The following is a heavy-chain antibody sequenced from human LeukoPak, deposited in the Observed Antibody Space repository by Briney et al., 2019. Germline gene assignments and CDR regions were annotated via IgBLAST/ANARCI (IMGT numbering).Heavy chain of an antibody. CDR1: GGSISSSSYY. D-gene: IGHD4/OR15-4a*01. CDR2: IYYSGST. Sequence: SETLSLTCTVSGGSISSSSYYWGWIRQPPGKGLEWIGYIYYSGSTNYNPSLKSRVTISVDTSKNQFSLKLSSVTAADTAVYYCARGDYGAFDIWGQGTMVTVSS. J-gene: IGHJ3*02. CDR3: ARGDYGAFDI. V-gene: IGHV4-61*05.